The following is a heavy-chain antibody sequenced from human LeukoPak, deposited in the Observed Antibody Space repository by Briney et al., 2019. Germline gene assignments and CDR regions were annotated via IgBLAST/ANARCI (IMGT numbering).Heavy chain of an antibody. CDR1: GGSISSYY. J-gene: IGHJ4*02. CDR2: IYYTGSGST. Sequence: ASETLSLTCTVSGGSISSYYWSWIRQPPGKGLEWIGYIYYTGSGSTSNNPSLKSRVTISVDTSKNQFSLNLKSVTAADTAVYFCARHAVYAGSGWAFDYWGQGTLVTVFS. V-gene: IGHV4-59*08. CDR3: ARHAVYAGSGWAFDY. D-gene: IGHD6-19*01.